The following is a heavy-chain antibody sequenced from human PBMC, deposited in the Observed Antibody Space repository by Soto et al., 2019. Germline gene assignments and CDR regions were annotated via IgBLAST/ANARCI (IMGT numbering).Heavy chain of an antibody. J-gene: IGHJ4*02. Sequence: SETLCLTCTVSGGSISSYYRSWIRQPPGKGLEWIGYIYYSGSTNYNPSLKSRVTISVDTSKNQFSLKLSSVTAADTAVYYCARRYSSSFDYWGQGTLVTVS. CDR3: ARRYSSSFDY. CDR2: IYYSGST. CDR1: GGSISSYY. D-gene: IGHD6-13*01. V-gene: IGHV4-59*08.